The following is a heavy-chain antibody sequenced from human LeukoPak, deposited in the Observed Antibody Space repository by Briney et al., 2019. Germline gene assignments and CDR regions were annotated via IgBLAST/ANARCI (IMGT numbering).Heavy chain of an antibody. V-gene: IGHV1-2*02. J-gene: IGHJ3*02. CDR2: INPNSGGT. D-gene: IGHD5-12*01. CDR1: GYTFTGHY. Sequence: GASVKVSCKASGYTFTGHYMHWVRQAPGQGLEWMGWINPNSGGTNYAQKFQGRVTMTRDTSISTAYMELSRLRSDDTAVYYCARDPRLGYRDTFDIWGQGTMVTVSS. CDR3: ARDPRLGYRDTFDI.